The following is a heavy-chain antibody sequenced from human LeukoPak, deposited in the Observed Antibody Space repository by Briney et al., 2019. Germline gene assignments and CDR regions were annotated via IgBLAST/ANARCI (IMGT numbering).Heavy chain of an antibody. Sequence: SETLSLTCAVYGGSFSGYYWSWIRQPPGKGLEWIGEINHSGSTNYNPSLKSRVTISVDTSKNQFSLKLISVTAADTAVYYCARGLRGATASVCFDPWGQGTLVSVSS. CDR1: GGSFSGYY. D-gene: IGHD4/OR15-4a*01. CDR3: ARGLRGATASVCFDP. J-gene: IGHJ5*02. V-gene: IGHV4-34*01. CDR2: INHSGST.